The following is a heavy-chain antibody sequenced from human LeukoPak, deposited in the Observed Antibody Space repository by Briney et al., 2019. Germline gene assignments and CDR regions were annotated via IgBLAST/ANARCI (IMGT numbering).Heavy chain of an antibody. J-gene: IGHJ4*02. CDR2: IYYSGST. Sequence: SETLSLTCTVSGGSISSSSYYWGWIRQPPGKGLEWIGSIYYSGSTYYNPSLKSRVTISVDTSKNQFSLKLSSVTAADTAVYYCARGRSGSSSGWPKRYYFDYWGQGTLVTVSS. V-gene: IGHV4-39*07. CDR3: ARGRSGSSSGWPKRYYFDY. D-gene: IGHD6-19*01. CDR1: GGSISSSSYY.